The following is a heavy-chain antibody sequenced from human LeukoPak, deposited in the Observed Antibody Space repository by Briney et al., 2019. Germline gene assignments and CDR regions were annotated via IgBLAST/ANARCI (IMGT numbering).Heavy chain of an antibody. Sequence: ASVKVSCKISEYSLSDLSIHWVREAPGEVLEWMGGFDSENNKMVYSQKFQGRVTMTEDTSADTAYMELTSLRSEDTAVYFCATDRVYRSSGRSWGFFDYWGQGTLVIVSS. CDR2: FDSENNKM. V-gene: IGHV1-24*01. J-gene: IGHJ4*02. CDR3: ATDRVYRSSGRSWGFFDY. D-gene: IGHD6-19*01. CDR1: EYSLSDLS.